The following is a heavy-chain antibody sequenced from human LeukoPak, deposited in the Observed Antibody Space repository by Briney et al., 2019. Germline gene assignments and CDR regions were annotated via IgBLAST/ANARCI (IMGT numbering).Heavy chain of an antibody. Sequence: GGSLRLSCAASGFTFSSYAMSWVRQAPDKGLEWVSGIWGIGSSTYYADSVKGRFPFSRDNSKNRLYLQMNRLRAGDRAVYYVAVSGSGSYSIFDYWGQGTLVTVSS. CDR3: AVSGSGSYSIFDY. J-gene: IGHJ4*02. V-gene: IGHV3-23*01. D-gene: IGHD3-10*01. CDR2: IWGIGSST. CDR1: GFTFSSYA.